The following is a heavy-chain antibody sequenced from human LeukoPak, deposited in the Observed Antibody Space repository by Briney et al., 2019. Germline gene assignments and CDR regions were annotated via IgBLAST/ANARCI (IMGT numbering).Heavy chain of an antibody. Sequence: SETLSLTCAVSGASISSYDWSWIRQPPGKGLEWIGGIYNNGRTNDNPSLSSRVTISIDTSKNHFSLKLSSVTSADTAVYYCARENGDRLDYWGQGILATVSS. V-gene: IGHV4-59*01. J-gene: IGHJ4*02. CDR3: ARENGDRLDY. D-gene: IGHD5-24*01. CDR1: GASISSYD. CDR2: IYNNGRT.